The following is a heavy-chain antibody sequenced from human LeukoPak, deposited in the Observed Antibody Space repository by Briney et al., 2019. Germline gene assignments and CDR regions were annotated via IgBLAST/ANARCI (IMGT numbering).Heavy chain of an antibody. J-gene: IGHJ4*02. Sequence: PGGSLRLSCAASGFNFNNYPMSWVRQAPGKGLEWVSAITSSGDTTYYADSVRGRFTISRDNSKNTLYLQMNSLRAEDTAVYYCARIDGYFAFDYWGQGTLVTVSS. CDR1: GFNFNNYP. D-gene: IGHD5-24*01. CDR2: ITSSGDTT. CDR3: ARIDGYFAFDY. V-gene: IGHV3-23*01.